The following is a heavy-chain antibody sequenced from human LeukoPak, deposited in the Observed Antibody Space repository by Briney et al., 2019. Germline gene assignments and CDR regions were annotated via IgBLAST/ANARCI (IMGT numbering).Heavy chain of an antibody. V-gene: IGHV3-23*01. CDR3: AKPAKTDHADY. CDR2: IGNSGGST. D-gene: IGHD1-14*01. Sequence: GGSLRLSCAASGFTFTSYTMYWVRQAPEKGLEWVSAIGNSGGSTYYADSVKGRFTISRDNSKNTLYLQMNSLRAEDTAVYYCAKPAKTDHADYWGQGTLVTVSS. CDR1: GFTFTSYT. J-gene: IGHJ4*02.